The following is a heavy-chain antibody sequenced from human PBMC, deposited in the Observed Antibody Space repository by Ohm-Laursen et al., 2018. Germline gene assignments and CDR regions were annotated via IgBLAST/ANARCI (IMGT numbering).Heavy chain of an antibody. D-gene: IGHD2-15*01. Sequence: GSLRLSCAASGFTVSSNYMSWVRQAPGKGLEWVSGISGSGSRTYYADSVKGRFTISRDNSKNTVHLQMNSLRAEDTAVYYCAKVYYCSGGSCYSWELTNGFDIWGQGTMVTVSS. CDR1: GFTVSSNY. J-gene: IGHJ3*02. CDR2: ISGSGSRT. CDR3: AKVYYCSGGSCYSWELTNGFDI. V-gene: IGHV3-23*01.